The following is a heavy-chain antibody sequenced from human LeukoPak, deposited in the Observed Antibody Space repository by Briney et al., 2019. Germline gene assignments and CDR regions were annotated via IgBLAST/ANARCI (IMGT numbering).Heavy chain of an antibody. J-gene: IGHJ4*02. CDR1: GFTFSSYA. CDR3: AKNIAVAANGGQRGPGAY. Sequence: GGSLRLSCAASGFTFSSYAMSWVRQAPGKGLEWVSAITGNGSNTYYADSVKGRFTISRDNSKNTLYLQMNSLRAEDTAVYYCAKNIAVAANGGQRGPGAYWGQGTLVTVSS. CDR2: ITGNGSNT. D-gene: IGHD6-19*01. V-gene: IGHV3-23*01.